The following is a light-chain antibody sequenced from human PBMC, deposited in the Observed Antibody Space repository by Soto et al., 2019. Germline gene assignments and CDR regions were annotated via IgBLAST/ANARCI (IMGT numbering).Light chain of an antibody. CDR2: DVS. CDR3: SSYTSSSTHV. Sequence: QSVLTQPASVSGSPGQSITISCTGSSSDVGGYNFVSWYQRHPGKVPKLMIYDVSSRPSGVSDRFSGSKSGNTASLTISGLQAEDEGDYYCSSYTSSSTHVFGSGTQLTVL. V-gene: IGLV2-14*03. J-gene: IGLJ1*01. CDR1: SSDVGGYNF.